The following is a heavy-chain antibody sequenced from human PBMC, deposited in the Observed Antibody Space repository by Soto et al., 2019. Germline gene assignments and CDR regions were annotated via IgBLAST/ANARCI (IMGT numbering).Heavy chain of an antibody. CDR1: GGSISSGDYY. J-gene: IGHJ4*02. D-gene: IGHD1-26*01. CDR2: IYYSGST. Sequence: TLSLTCTVSGGSISSGDYYCSLIRQPPGKGLEWIGYIYYSGSTYYNPSLKSRVTISVDTSKNQFSLKLSSVTAADTAVYYCASLYGSSQNDYLGQGTLVAVSS. CDR3: ASLYGSSQNDY. V-gene: IGHV4-30-4*01.